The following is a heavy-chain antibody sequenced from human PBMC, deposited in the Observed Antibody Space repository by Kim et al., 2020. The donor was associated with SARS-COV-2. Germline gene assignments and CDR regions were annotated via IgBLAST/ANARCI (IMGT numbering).Heavy chain of an antibody. D-gene: IGHD1-26*01. CDR3: ASGRVANREGCY. Sequence: GGSLRLSCAASGFTFSSHAMSWIRQAPGKGLEWVSTISFSGDGTYYADSVKGRFTISRDNSKNTLLLQMSSLRADDTAVYYCASGRVANREGCYW. J-gene: IGHJ4*01. CDR2: ISFSGDGT. V-gene: IGHV3-23*01. CDR1: GFTFSSHA.